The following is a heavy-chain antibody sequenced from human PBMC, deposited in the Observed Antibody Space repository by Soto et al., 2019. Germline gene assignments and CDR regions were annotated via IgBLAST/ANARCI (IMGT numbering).Heavy chain of an antibody. J-gene: IGHJ4*02. CDR3: ARREQYGDYGAEFDY. V-gene: IGHV4-39*01. D-gene: IGHD4-17*01. CDR2: IYYSGST. Sequence: SETLSLTCTVSGGSISSSSYYWGWIRQPPGKGLEWIGSIYYSGSTYYNPSLKSRVTISVDTSKNQFSLKLSSVTAADTAVYYCARREQYGDYGAEFDYWGQGTLVTVSS. CDR1: GGSISSSSYY.